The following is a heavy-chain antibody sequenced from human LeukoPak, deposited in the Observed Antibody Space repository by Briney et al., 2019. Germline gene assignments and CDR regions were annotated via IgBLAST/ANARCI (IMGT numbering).Heavy chain of an antibody. D-gene: IGHD6-19*01. CDR1: GFTFSNSG. Sequence: GGSLRLSCAASGFTFSNSGMSWVRQAPGKGLEWVASINDSGGSAYYADSVKGRFTISRDNSKNTLYLQMNSLRTEDTAVYYCARGVSGWPYYLDYWGQGALVTVSS. CDR3: ARGVSGWPYYLDY. J-gene: IGHJ4*02. CDR2: INDSGGSA. V-gene: IGHV3-23*01.